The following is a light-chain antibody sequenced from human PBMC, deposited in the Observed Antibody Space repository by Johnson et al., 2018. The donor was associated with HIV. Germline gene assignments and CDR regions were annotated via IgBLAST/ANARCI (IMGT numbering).Light chain of an antibody. V-gene: IGLV1-40*01. J-gene: IGLJ1*01. Sequence: QSILTQPPSVSGAPGQRVTISCTGSSSNIGAGYDVHWYQQFPGTAPKLLIYGNDNRPSGVPERFSGSKSGTSASLAITGLQAEDAADYYCQSYDNALSGSKGFGTGTEVTVL. CDR2: GND. CDR3: QSYDNALSGSKG. CDR1: SSNIGAGYD.